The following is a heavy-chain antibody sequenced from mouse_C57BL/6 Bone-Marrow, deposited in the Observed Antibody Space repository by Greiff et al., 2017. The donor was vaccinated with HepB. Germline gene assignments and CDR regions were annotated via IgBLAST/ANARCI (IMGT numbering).Heavy chain of an antibody. D-gene: IGHD2-4*01. CDR1: GYTFTSYW. Sequence: QVQLKQPGAELVKPGASVKMSCKASGYTFTSYWITWVKQRPGQGLEWIGDIYPGSGSTNYNEKFKSKATLTVDTSSSTAYMQLSSLTSEDSAVYYCARSDDYGLFYYAMDYWGQGTSVTVSS. J-gene: IGHJ4*01. CDR2: IYPGSGST. CDR3: ARSDDYGLFYYAMDY. V-gene: IGHV1-55*01.